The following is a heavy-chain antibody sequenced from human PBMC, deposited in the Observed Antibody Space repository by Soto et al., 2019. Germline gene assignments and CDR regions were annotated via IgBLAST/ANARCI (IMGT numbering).Heavy chain of an antibody. J-gene: IGHJ4*02. Sequence: QITLKESGPTLVKPTQTLTLTCTFSGFSLSTYEVSVGWIRQPPGKALEWLALIYWDGDQRYSPSLKSRLTITKETSKNQVVLTMTNMDHVDTATYYCVPIARKTDPATWGEGTLVTVSS. D-gene: IGHD2-15*01. V-gene: IGHV2-5*02. CDR2: IYWDGDQ. CDR1: GFSLSTYEVS. CDR3: VPIARKTDPAT.